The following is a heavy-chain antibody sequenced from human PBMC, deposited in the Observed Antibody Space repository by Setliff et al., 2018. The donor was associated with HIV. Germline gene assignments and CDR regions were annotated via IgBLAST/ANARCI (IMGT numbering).Heavy chain of an antibody. V-gene: IGHV4-39*02. CDR3: ASWLWFGELLIDY. J-gene: IGHJ4*02. CDR1: GGSISSDAYY. CDR2: IYYSGTT. Sequence: SETLSLTCTVSGGSISSDAYYWGWIRQPPGKGLEWIGTIYYSGTTYYNPSLMSRVTISVDTSKSHFSLRLSSVTAAGTAVYYCASWLWFGELLIDYWGQGTLVTVSS. D-gene: IGHD3-10*01.